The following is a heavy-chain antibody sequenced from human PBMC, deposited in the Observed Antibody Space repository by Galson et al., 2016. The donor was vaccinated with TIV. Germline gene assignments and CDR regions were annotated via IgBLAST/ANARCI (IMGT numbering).Heavy chain of an antibody. D-gene: IGHD3-22*01. CDR1: GDSITSTYYY. CDR2: LYYSGST. V-gene: IGHV4-39*01. Sequence: ETLSLTCSVSGDSITSTYYYWGWIRQPPGKGLEWIGSLYYSGSTYYNPSLKSRVTISVDTSKNQSSLSLSSVTAADTAVFYCARQRLTMISRFESWGQGTQVTVSS. J-gene: IGHJ4*02. CDR3: ARQRLTMISRFES.